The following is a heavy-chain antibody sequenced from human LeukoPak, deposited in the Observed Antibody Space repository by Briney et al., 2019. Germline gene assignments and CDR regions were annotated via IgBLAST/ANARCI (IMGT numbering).Heavy chain of an antibody. Sequence: SETLSLTCAVYGRSFSDYSWSWIRQPPGKGLEWIGEINHSGSTNYNPSLKSRVTISLDTSKNQFSLRLSSVTAADTAVYYCARHKSVVISANGIFDHWGQGTLVSVSS. V-gene: IGHV4-34*01. J-gene: IGHJ4*02. D-gene: IGHD2-21*01. CDR3: ARHKSVVISANGIFDH. CDR2: INHSGST. CDR1: GRSFSDYS.